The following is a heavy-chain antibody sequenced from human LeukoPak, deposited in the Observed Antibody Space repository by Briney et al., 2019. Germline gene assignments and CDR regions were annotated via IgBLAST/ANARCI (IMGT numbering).Heavy chain of an antibody. D-gene: IGHD3-10*01. Sequence: ASVKVSCTASGYTFTGYYMHWVRQAPGQGLEWMGWINPNSGGTNYAQKFQGRVTMTRDTSISTAYMELSRLRSDGTAVYYCAAESPLLWFGELLPPNYYYYGMDVWGQGTTVTVSS. CDR1: GYTFTGYY. CDR3: AAESPLLWFGELLPPNYYYYGMDV. J-gene: IGHJ6*02. V-gene: IGHV1-2*02. CDR2: INPNSGGT.